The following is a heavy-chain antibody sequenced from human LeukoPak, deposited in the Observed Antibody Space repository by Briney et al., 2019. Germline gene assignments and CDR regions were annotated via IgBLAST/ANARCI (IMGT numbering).Heavy chain of an antibody. CDR3: ASAPYSGYKFYYFDY. CDR2: ISAYNGNT. J-gene: IGHJ4*02. D-gene: IGHD5-12*01. Sequence: ASVKVSCNGSGYTVTIYGISWGRQAPRQGLGWMGCISAYNGNTNYAHNLQGRVTMTTDTSTSTAYMELRSLTSDDTAVYYCASAPYSGYKFYYFDYWGQGTLVTVSS. V-gene: IGHV1-18*01. CDR1: GYTVTIYG.